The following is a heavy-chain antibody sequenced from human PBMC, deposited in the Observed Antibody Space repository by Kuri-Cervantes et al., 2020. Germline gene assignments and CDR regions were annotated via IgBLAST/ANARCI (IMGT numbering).Heavy chain of an antibody. J-gene: IGHJ3*02. CDR2: ISYDGSNK. CDR1: GFTFSSYA. CDR3: AKSGPGYCSGGSCPGDAFDI. Sequence: GGSLRLSCAASGFTFSSYAMHWVRQAPGKGLEWVAVISYDGSNKYYADSVKGRFTISRDNSKNTLYLQMNSLRAEDTAVYYCAKSGPGYCSGGSCPGDAFDIWGQGTMVTVSS. V-gene: IGHV3-30-3*02. D-gene: IGHD2-15*01.